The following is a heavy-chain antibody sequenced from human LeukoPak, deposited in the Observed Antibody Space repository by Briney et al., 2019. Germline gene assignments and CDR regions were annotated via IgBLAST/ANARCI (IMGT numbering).Heavy chain of an antibody. Sequence: SETLSLTCAVYGGSFRALYWSCIPQSPGKGLEWIAEINHRGDTNYNPSVKSRVSISVDTSKNHFSLKVTSLTAADTAVYYCARGPTISETGYFDYWGQGTLVSVSS. V-gene: IGHV4-34*01. J-gene: IGHJ4*03. D-gene: IGHD1-1*01. CDR3: ARGPTISETGYFDY. CDR1: GGSFRALY. CDR2: INHRGDT.